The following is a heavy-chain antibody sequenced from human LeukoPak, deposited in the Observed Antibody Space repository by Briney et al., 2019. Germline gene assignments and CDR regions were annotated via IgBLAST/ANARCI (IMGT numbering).Heavy chain of an antibody. CDR3: ARGQLWFDY. V-gene: IGHV3-23*01. J-gene: IGHJ5*01. Sequence: GGALRLSCAAPGFTFSSYTMNWVRQPPGQGLERVSPIGGSGGSTYYADSVKGRFTISRDNSKNTLYLQMNSLRAEDTAVYYCARGQLWFDYWGQGTLVTVSS. CDR2: IGGSGGST. CDR1: GFTFSSYT. D-gene: IGHD5-18*01.